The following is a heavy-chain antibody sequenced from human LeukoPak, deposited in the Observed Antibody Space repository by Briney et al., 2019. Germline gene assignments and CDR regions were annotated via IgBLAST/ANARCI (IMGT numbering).Heavy chain of an antibody. CDR2: IIPILGIA. D-gene: IGHD5-12*01. CDR1: GGTFSSYT. CDR3: ARDFTNYSGYEQFDY. Sequence: GASVKVSCKASGGTFSSYTISWVRQAPGQGLEWMGRIIPILGIANYAQKFQGRVTITADKSTSTAYMELSSLRSEDTAVYYCARDFTNYSGYEQFDYWGQGTLVTVSS. J-gene: IGHJ4*02. V-gene: IGHV1-69*04.